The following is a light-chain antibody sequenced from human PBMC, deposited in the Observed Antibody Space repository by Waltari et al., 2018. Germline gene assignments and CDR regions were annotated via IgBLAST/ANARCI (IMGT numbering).Light chain of an antibody. Sequence: EMVLTQSPGTLSSSPGERVTLSCRASQSVSSRWLAWYQQKPGQAPRLLIYGSSSRATGIPDRFSGSGSGTDCTLTITRLEPEDFAMYYCQQYGNSAPITFGQGTRLEIK. CDR3: QQYGNSAPIT. V-gene: IGKV3-20*01. CDR1: QSVSSRW. CDR2: GSS. J-gene: IGKJ5*01.